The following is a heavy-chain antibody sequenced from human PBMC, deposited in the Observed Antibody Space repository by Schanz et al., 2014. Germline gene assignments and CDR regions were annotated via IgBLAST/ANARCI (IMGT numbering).Heavy chain of an antibody. CDR2: VSRSTPDI. Sequence: ESGGGLVQPGGSLSLSCTASGFTFSSYSINWVRKAPGKGLEWVSYVSRSTPDIYYADSVKGRFTMSRDNAKNSVFLQMNSLRAEDTAVYYCAKGRFGELSAFDIWGQGTMVTVSS. CDR1: GFTFSSYS. CDR3: AKGRFGELSAFDI. V-gene: IGHV3-48*01. D-gene: IGHD3-10*01. J-gene: IGHJ3*02.